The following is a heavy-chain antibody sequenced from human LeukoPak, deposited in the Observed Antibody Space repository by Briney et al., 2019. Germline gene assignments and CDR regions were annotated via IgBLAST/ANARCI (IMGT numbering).Heavy chain of an antibody. CDR1: GFTFSSYS. J-gene: IGHJ5*02. CDR2: ISSSSSYI. V-gene: IGHV3-21*01. Sequence: GGSLRLSCAASGFTFSSYSMNWVRQAPGKGLEWVSSISSSSSYIYYADSVKGRFTISRDNAKNSLYLQMNSLRAEDTAVYYCARDPPYCSGGSCYSGANPWGQGTLVTVSS. D-gene: IGHD2-15*01. CDR3: ARDPPYCSGGSCYSGANP.